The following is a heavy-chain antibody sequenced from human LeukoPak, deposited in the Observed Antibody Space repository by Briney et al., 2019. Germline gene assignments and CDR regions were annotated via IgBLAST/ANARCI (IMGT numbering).Heavy chain of an antibody. J-gene: IGHJ4*02. CDR2: INWNGGST. Sequence: GGSLRLSCAASGFTFDDYGMSWVRQAPGKGLERVSGINWNGGSTGYADSVKGRFTISRDNAKNSLYLQMNSLRAEDTALYYCARVAVAGTFFYFDYWGQGTLVTVSS. CDR3: ARVAVAGTFFYFDY. V-gene: IGHV3-20*04. CDR1: GFTFDDYG. D-gene: IGHD6-19*01.